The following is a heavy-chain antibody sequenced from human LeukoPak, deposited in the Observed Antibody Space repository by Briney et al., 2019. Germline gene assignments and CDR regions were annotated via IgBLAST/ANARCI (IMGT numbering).Heavy chain of an antibody. CDR2: IRSKADSYAT. CDR3: TREYSSGWPFDF. J-gene: IGHJ4*02. CDR1: GFTFSDSA. D-gene: IGHD6-19*01. V-gene: IGHV3-73*01. Sequence: GGSLRLSCAASGFTFSDSAIHWVRQATGKGLEWVGRIRSKADSYATTYAASLKGRFTISRDDSRNRAYLQMSRLRTEDTAVYYCTREYSSGWPFDFWGQGTLVTVSS.